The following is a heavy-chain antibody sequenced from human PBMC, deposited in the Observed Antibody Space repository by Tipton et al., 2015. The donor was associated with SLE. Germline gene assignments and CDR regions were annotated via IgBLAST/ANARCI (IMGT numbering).Heavy chain of an antibody. J-gene: IGHJ4*02. CDR3: ASGSTSDYYDSSGYFPFDY. CDR2: INWNGGST. Sequence: GSLRLSCAASGFTFDDYGMSWVRQAPGKGLEWVSGINWNGGSTGYADSVKGRFTISRDNAKNSLYLQMNSLRAEDTALYYCASGSTSDYYDSSGYFPFDYWGQGTLVTVSS. CDR1: GFTFDDYG. D-gene: IGHD3-22*01. V-gene: IGHV3-20*04.